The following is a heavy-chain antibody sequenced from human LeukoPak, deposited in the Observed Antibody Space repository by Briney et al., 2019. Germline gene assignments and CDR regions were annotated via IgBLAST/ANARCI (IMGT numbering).Heavy chain of an antibody. V-gene: IGHV4-59*11. Sequence: SETLSLTCSVSGASIDSHSWSWIRQSPGKGLEWIGYVFNGGSTNYNPSLNSRVTMSLDTSRAQFSLRLSSVTAADTAIYYCASRPADTTWYGVFDYWSQGTLVTVSS. CDR1: GASIDSHS. D-gene: IGHD3-10*01. CDR3: ASRPADTTWYGVFDY. CDR2: VFNGGST. J-gene: IGHJ4*02.